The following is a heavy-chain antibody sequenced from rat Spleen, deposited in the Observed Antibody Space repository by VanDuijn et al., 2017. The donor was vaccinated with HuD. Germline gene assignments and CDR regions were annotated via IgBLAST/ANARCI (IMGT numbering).Heavy chain of an antibody. V-gene: IGHV5-25*01. J-gene: IGHJ2*01. CDR3: ARGATTRVDY. CDR2: ISTSGGST. Sequence: EVQLVESGGGLVQPGRSLKLSCAASGFTFSSYYMAWVRQAPKKGLEWVATISTSGGSTYYRDSVKGRFTVSRDNAKSTLYLQMDSLRSEDTATYYCARGATTRVDYWGQGVMVTVSS. CDR1: GFTFSSYY. D-gene: IGHD1-10*01.